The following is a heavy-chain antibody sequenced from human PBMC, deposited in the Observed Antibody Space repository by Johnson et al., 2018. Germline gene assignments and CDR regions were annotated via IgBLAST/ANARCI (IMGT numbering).Heavy chain of an antibody. CDR1: GFTFSSYG. D-gene: IGHD2-2*01. Sequence: VQLVESGGGVVQPGRSLRLSCAASGFTFSSYGMHWVRQAPGKGLEWVAVIWYDGSNKYYADSVKGRFTISRDNSKNTLYLQMNSLRAEDTAVYYCARGQDCSSTSCLGMDGWGQGTTVTVSS. CDR2: IWYDGSNK. J-gene: IGHJ6*02. V-gene: IGHV3-33*08. CDR3: ARGQDCSSTSCLGMDG.